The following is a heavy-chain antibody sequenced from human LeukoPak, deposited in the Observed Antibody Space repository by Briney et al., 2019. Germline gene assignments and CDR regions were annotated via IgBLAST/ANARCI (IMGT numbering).Heavy chain of an antibody. CDR2: ISGSGGST. V-gene: IGHV3-23*01. Sequence: GGSLRLSCEASGFTFSNYDMIWVRQAPGKGLEWVSIISGSGGSTYYGDSVKGRFTISRDNSKNTLYLQMNSLRAEDTAVYYCAKVGSSGYYIDYWGQGTLVTVSS. J-gene: IGHJ4*02. D-gene: IGHD3-22*01. CDR3: AKVGSSGYYIDY. CDR1: GFTFSNYD.